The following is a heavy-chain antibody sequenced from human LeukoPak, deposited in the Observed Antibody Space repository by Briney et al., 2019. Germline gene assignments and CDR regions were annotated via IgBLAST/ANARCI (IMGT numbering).Heavy chain of an antibody. CDR2: IDTVGSTT. D-gene: IGHD1-26*01. CDR1: GFTFSAYW. V-gene: IGHV3-74*03. J-gene: IGHJ5*02. CDR3: ARVRSGSDDWVDP. Sequence: GGSLRLSCAASGFTFSAYWMHWVRQAPGKGLVWVSRIDTVGSTTTYADSVKGRFTISRDNAKNTLHLQMSSLPAEDTGVYYCARVRSGSDDWVDPWGQGTLVTVSS.